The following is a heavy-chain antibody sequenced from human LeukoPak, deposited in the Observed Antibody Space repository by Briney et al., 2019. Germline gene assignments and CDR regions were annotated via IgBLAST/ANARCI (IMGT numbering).Heavy chain of an antibody. J-gene: IGHJ5*02. Sequence: PSETLSLTCTVSGYSISSGYYWGWIRQPPGKGLEWIGSIYHSGSTYYNPSLKSRVTISVDTSKNQFSLKLSSVTAADTAVYYCAREVVAARGRSFNWFDPWGQGTLVTVSS. D-gene: IGHD2-15*01. CDR1: GYSISSGYY. V-gene: IGHV4-38-2*02. CDR3: AREVVAARGRSFNWFDP. CDR2: IYHSGST.